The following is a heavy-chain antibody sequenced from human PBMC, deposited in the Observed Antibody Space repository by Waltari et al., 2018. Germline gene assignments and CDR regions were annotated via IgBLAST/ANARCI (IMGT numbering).Heavy chain of an antibody. J-gene: IGHJ4*02. CDR2: IYHSGST. CDR3: ARDRRYSGSYSSFDY. Sequence: QVQLQESGPGLVKPSETLSLTCTVSGYSISSGYYWGWIRQPPGKGLEWIGSIYHSGSTYYNPSLKSRVTISVDTSKNQFSLKLSSVTAADTAVYYCARDRRYSGSYSSFDYWGQGTLVTVSS. D-gene: IGHD1-26*01. V-gene: IGHV4-38-2*02. CDR1: GYSISSGYY.